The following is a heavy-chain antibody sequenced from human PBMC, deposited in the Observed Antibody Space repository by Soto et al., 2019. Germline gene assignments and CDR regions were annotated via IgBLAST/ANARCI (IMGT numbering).Heavy chain of an antibody. CDR3: ARDPNSSGSY. J-gene: IGHJ4*02. Sequence: QVQLVESGGGVVQPGRSLRLSCAASGFTFSSYAMHWVRQAPGKGLEWVAVISYDGSNKYYADSVKGRFTISRDNSKNTLYLQMNSLRAEDTAVYYCARDPNSSGSYWGLGTLVTVSS. V-gene: IGHV3-30-3*01. CDR1: GFTFSSYA. CDR2: ISYDGSNK. D-gene: IGHD6-19*01.